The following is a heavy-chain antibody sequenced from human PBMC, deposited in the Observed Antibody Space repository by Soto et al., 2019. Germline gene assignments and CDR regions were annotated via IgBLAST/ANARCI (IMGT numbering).Heavy chain of an antibody. CDR1: GGSISSGGYS. CDR3: ARGLEIWYYYGSGSYYPPYYFDY. V-gene: IGHV4-30-2*01. Sequence: SETLSLTCAVSGGSISSGGYSWSWIRQPPGKGLEWIGYIYHSGSTYYNPPLKSQLPISVDRSKNQFSLKLSYVTAADTAVDYCARGLEIWYYYGSGSYYPPYYFDYWGQGTLVTVSS. CDR2: IYHSGST. D-gene: IGHD3-10*01. J-gene: IGHJ4*02.